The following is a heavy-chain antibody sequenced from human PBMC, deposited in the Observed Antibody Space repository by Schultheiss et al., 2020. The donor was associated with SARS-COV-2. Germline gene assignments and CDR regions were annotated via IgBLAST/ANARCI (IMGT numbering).Heavy chain of an antibody. CDR1: GFTFSSYS. V-gene: IGHV3-21*01. Sequence: GGSLRLSCAASGFTFSSYSMNWVRQAPGKGLEWVSSISSSSSYIYYADSVKGRFTISRDNAKNSLYLQMNSLRAEDTAVYYCARAQDDCSGGSCYRGGFDYWGQGTLVTVSS. CDR3: ARAQDDCSGGSCYRGGFDY. J-gene: IGHJ4*02. D-gene: IGHD2-15*01. CDR2: ISSSSSYI.